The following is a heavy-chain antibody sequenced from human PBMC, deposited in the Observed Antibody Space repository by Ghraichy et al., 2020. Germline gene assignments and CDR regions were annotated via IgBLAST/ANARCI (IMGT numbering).Heavy chain of an antibody. CDR1: GGSISSHY. D-gene: IGHD4-11*01. CDR2: IYYSGST. CDR3: ARGLYRTFDY. Sequence: SETLSLTCTVSGGSISSHYWSWIRQPPGKGLEWIGYIYYSGSTNYNPSLKSRVTISVDTSKNQFSLKLSSLTAADTAVYYCARGLYRTFDYWGQGTLVTVSS. J-gene: IGHJ4*02. V-gene: IGHV4-59*11.